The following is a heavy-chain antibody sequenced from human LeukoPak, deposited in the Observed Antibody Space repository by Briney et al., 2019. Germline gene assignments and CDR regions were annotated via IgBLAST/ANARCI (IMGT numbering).Heavy chain of an antibody. V-gene: IGHV4-34*01. CDR1: GLSFSGYY. Sequence: SETLSLTCAVYGLSFSGYYWSWIRQPPGKGLEWVGEINHSGSTNYNPSLKSRVTISVDTSKNQFSLKLSSVTAADTAVYYCARAKRNIYSSSWYGYWGQGTLVTVSS. CDR2: INHSGST. CDR3: ARAKRNIYSSSWYGY. J-gene: IGHJ4*02. D-gene: IGHD6-13*01.